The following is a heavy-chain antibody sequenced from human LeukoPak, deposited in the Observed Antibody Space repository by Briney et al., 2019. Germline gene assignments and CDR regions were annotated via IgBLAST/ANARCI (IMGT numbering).Heavy chain of an antibody. D-gene: IGHD5-24*01. J-gene: IGHJ4*02. CDR1: GFTFSSYS. V-gene: IGHV3-21*01. Sequence: PGGSLRLSCAASGFTFSSYSMNWVRQAPGKGPEWLSSISSSSSCIYYADSVKGRFTISRDNAKNSLYLQMNSLRAEDTAVFYCARLDTNGYNSMTAYWGQGTLVTVSS. CDR3: ARLDTNGYNSMTAY. CDR2: ISSSSSCI.